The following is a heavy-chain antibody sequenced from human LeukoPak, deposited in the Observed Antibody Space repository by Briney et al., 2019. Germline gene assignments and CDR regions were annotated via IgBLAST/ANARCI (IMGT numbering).Heavy chain of an antibody. CDR3: AGEVDY. Sequence: SETLSLTCAVYGGSFSGYYWSWIRQPPGKGLGWIGEINHSGSTNYNPSLKSRVTISVDTSKNQFSLKLSSVTAADTAVYYCAGEVDYWGQGTLVTVSS. J-gene: IGHJ4*02. V-gene: IGHV4-34*01. CDR2: INHSGST. CDR1: GGSFSGYY.